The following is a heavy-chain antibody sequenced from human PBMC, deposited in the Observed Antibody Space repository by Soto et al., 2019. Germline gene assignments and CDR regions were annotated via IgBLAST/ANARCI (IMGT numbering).Heavy chain of an antibody. Sequence: EVQLVESGGGLVQPGGSLRLSCAASGFTFSSYWMSWVRQAPGKGLERVANIKQDGSEKYYVDSVKGRFTISRDNAKNSLYLQMNCLRAEDTAVYYCARGQSSSTRYNWFDPWGQGTLVTVSS. CDR3: ARGQSSSTRYNWFDP. CDR1: GFTFSSYW. V-gene: IGHV3-7*01. CDR2: IKQDGSEK. D-gene: IGHD2-2*01. J-gene: IGHJ5*02.